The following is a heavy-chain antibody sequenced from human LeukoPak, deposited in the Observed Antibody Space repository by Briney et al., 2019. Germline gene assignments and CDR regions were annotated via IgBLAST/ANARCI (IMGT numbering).Heavy chain of an antibody. CDR1: GYNFPAYF. Sequence: VKVSCKAAGYNFPAYFVHWVRQAPGQGLEWMGRINPNGGDTNYAQKFQGRVTMASDTSISTAYMELSSLISDDTAVYYCARVGFTTSWSNFDYWGQGTPVTVSS. J-gene: IGHJ4*02. CDR2: INPNGGDT. CDR3: ARVGFTTSWSNFDY. D-gene: IGHD2-2*01. V-gene: IGHV1-2*06.